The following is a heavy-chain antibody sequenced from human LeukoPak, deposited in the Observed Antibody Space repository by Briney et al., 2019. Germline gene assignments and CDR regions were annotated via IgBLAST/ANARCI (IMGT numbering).Heavy chain of an antibody. D-gene: IGHD3-10*01. CDR2: IYYSGST. CDR3: ARRISRDYYYGMDV. CDR1: GGSISSYY. J-gene: IGHJ6*02. Sequence: PSETLSLTCTVSGGSISSYYWSWIRQPPGKGLEWIGYIYYSGSTNYNPSLKSRVTISVDTSKNQFSLKLSSVTAADTAVYYCARRISRDYYYGMDVWGQGTTVTVSS. V-gene: IGHV4-59*08.